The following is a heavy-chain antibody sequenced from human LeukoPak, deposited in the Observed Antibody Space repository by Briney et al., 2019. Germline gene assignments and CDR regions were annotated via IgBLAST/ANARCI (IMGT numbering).Heavy chain of an antibody. CDR3: ATPHPRYCSTTSCPETEYDYILDV. Sequence: AGWLRLSSAASTFTSGNYAMSCFRHAPRQGREWVSAIRCSDANTYYADSVKGGFTTSTDNTTNTPYLQMNSLRAEDMATYYCATPHPRYCSTTSCPETEYDYILDVWGEGMTVTVSA. CDR1: TFTSGNYA. J-gene: IGHJ6*04. D-gene: IGHD2-2*01. CDR2: IRCSDANT. V-gene: IGHV3-23*01.